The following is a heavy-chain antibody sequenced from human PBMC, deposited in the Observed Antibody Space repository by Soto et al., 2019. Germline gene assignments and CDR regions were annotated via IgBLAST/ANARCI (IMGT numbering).Heavy chain of an antibody. CDR2: IHGGGGAT. J-gene: IGHJ2*01. V-gene: IGHV3-23*01. D-gene: IGHD1-1*01. Sequence: EVQLLESGGGLVQPGGPLRLACAAAGFTFSDYAMGWVRQAPGKGLEWVSTIHGGGGATHYADSVKGRFTISRDDSKNPLYAQMNSLRAEDTAVYYCAKFEGHPLESWYLDFWGRGTLVTVSS. CDR1: GFTFSDYA. CDR3: AKFEGHPLESWYLDF.